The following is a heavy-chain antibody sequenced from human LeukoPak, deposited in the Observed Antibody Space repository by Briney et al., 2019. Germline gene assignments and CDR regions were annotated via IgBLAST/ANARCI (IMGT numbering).Heavy chain of an antibody. V-gene: IGHV3-48*01. D-gene: IGHD3-3*01. CDR3: AREYYDFWSGPLYYYYYMDV. Sequence: PVGSLRLSCAASGFTFSSYSMNWVRQAPGKGLEWVSYISSSSSTIYYADSVKGRFTISRDNAKNSLYLQMNSLRAEDTAVYYCAREYYDFWSGPLYYYYYMDVWGRGTTVTVSS. CDR1: GFTFSSYS. CDR2: ISSSSSTI. J-gene: IGHJ6*03.